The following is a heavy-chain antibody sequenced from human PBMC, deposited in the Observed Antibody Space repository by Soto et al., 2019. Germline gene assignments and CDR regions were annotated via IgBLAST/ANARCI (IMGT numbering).Heavy chain of an antibody. J-gene: IGHJ5*02. Sequence: GGSLRLSCVGSGFTFGSYWMSWVRQAPGGGLEWVANIKQDGSEIHYLESVKGRFTIFRDNAKKSLYPQMTSLSAEDTAVYFCASYSGSYFPVGHDRWGQGTPVTV. CDR2: IKQDGSEI. D-gene: IGHD1-26*01. V-gene: IGHV3-7*01. CDR1: GFTFGSYW. CDR3: ASYSGSYFPVGHDR.